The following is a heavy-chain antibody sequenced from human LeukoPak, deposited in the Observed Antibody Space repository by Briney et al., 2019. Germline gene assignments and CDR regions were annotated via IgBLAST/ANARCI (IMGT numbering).Heavy chain of an antibody. Sequence: SETLSLTCTVSGGSISSYYWSWTRQPPGEGLEWIGYIYYSGSTNYNPSLKSRVTISVDTSKNQFSLKLSSVTAADTAVYYCASGWLFFDYWGQGTLVTVSS. J-gene: IGHJ4*02. CDR2: IYYSGST. D-gene: IGHD5-12*01. V-gene: IGHV4-59*01. CDR1: GGSISSYY. CDR3: ASGWLFFDY.